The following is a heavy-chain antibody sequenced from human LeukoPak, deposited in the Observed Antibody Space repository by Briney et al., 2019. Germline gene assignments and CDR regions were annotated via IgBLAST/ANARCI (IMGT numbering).Heavy chain of an antibody. V-gene: IGHV4-34*01. CDR1: GGSFSGYY. CDR3: ARKGGDYVWGSYRFPFDY. Sequence: PSETLSLTCAVYGGSFSGYYWSWIRQPPGKGLEWIGEINHSGSTNYNPSLKSRVTISVDTSKNQFSLKLSSVTAADTAVYYCARKGGDYVWGSYRFPFDYWGQGTLVTVSS. D-gene: IGHD3-16*02. J-gene: IGHJ4*02. CDR2: INHSGST.